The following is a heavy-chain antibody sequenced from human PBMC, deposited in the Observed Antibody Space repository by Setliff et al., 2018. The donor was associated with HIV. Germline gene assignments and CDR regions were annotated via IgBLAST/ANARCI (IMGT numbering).Heavy chain of an antibody. Sequence: SETLSLTCTVSGDSISSGSYYWSWVRQPAGKGLEWIGRIYSSGSSNYNPSVKSRVTMSINTSKKQVSLKLSSVTAADTAVYYCARHANYDFWSGYWGYYFDYWGQGTLVTVSS. CDR2: IYSSGSS. CDR3: ARHANYDFWSGYWGYYFDY. CDR1: GDSISSGSYY. D-gene: IGHD3-3*01. V-gene: IGHV4-61*02. J-gene: IGHJ4*02.